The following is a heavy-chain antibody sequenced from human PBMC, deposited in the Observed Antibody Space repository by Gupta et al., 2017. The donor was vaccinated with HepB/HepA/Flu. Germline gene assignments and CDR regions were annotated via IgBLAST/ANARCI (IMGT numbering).Heavy chain of an antibody. V-gene: IGHV3-74*01. Sequence: EVQLVESGGGSVQPGGSLRLSCAASGFTFSSYWMHWVRQAPGRGLVWVSHINSDGSTTTYADSVKGRFTISRDNAKNTLYLQMNSLRAEDTAVYYCARDGDSSVDLDYWGQGTLVTVFS. D-gene: IGHD6-13*01. CDR1: GFTFSSYW. CDR2: INSDGSTT. CDR3: ARDGDSSVDLDY. J-gene: IGHJ4*02.